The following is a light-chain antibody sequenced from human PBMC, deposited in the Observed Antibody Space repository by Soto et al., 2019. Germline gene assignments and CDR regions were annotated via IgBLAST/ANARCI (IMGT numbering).Light chain of an antibody. CDR1: SANIGEKT. CDR3: AAWDDSLDDPII. J-gene: IGLJ2*01. Sequence: QSVLSQPPSASGTPGQRVTISCSGGSANIGEKTVSWYQQFPGTAPTLLIYDDDQRPSGVPDRLSGSKSGTSVSLAISGLRSDDEATYYCAAWDDSLDDPIIFGGGTKVTVL. CDR2: DDD. V-gene: IGLV1-44*01.